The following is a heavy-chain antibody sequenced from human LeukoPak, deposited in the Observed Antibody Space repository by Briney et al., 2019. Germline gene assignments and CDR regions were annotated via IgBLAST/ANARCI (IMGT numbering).Heavy chain of an antibody. CDR2: ISGSGGST. J-gene: IGHJ4*02. V-gene: IGHV3-23*01. CDR1: GLTFSSYA. Sequence: GGSLRLSCAASGLTFSSYAMSWVRQAPGKGLEWVSAISGSGGSTYYADSVKGRFTISRDSSKNTLDLQMNSLRAEDTAVYYCARGRSSTNFFDYWGQGTLVTVSS. D-gene: IGHD2-2*01. CDR3: ARGRSSTNFFDY.